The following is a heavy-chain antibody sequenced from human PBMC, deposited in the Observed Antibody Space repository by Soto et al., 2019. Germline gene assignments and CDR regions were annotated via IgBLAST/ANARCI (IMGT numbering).Heavy chain of an antibody. CDR2: ISYDGSNK. D-gene: IGHD2-15*01. Sequence: QVQLVESGGGVVQPGRSLRLSCAASGFTFSSYGMHWVRQAPGKGLEWVAVISYDGSNKYYADSVKGRFTISRDNSKNTLYLQMNSLRAEDTAVYYCAKGVVVVAADMPTYYYYYGMDVWGQGTTVTVSS. CDR3: AKGVVVVAADMPTYYYYYGMDV. J-gene: IGHJ6*02. V-gene: IGHV3-30*18. CDR1: GFTFSSYG.